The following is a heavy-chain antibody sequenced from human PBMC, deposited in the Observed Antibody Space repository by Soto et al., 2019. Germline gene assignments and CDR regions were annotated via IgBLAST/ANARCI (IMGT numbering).Heavy chain of an antibody. CDR1: GYIFSNYD. J-gene: IGHJ4*02. CDR3: ARVMGSVDY. V-gene: IGHV1-8*01. CDR2: MNPNSGYT. Sequence: QVQLVQSGAEVKKPGTSVRISCKTSGYIFSNYDINWVRRAAGQGLEWMGWMNPNSGYTGSARKFQGRVTMTRDTSMRTAYMELSSLRSEDTAVYYCARVMGSVDYWGQGTLVTVSS. D-gene: IGHD1-26*01.